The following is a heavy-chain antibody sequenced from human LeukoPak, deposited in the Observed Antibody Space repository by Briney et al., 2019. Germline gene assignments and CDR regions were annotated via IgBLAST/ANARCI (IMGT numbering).Heavy chain of an antibody. Sequence: PGGSLRLSCAASGFTFSSYSMNWVRQAPGKGLEWVSSISSSSSYIYYADSVKGRFTISRDNAKNSLYLQMNSLRAEDTAVYYCARDSQLLWAYDAFDIWGQGTMVTVSS. CDR1: GFTFSSYS. D-gene: IGHD2-2*01. CDR2: ISSSSSYI. CDR3: ARDSQLLWAYDAFDI. J-gene: IGHJ3*02. V-gene: IGHV3-21*01.